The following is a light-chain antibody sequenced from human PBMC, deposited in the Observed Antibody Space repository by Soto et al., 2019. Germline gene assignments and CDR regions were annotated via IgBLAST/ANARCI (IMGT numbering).Light chain of an antibody. J-gene: IGKJ1*01. CDR3: QQYNNWPPVRT. Sequence: EIVMTQSPDTLSVSPGEGGTLSCRASQSVSRNVAWYQQKPGQAPRLLIYGGSTRVTGIPARFSGSGSGTEVAVTISSLRSEDFAVYYCQQYNNWPPVRTFGQGTKVEIK. V-gene: IGKV3-15*01. CDR1: QSVSRN. CDR2: GGS.